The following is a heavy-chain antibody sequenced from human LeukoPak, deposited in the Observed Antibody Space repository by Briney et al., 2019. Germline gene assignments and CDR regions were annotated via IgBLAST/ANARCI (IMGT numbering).Heavy chain of an antibody. D-gene: IGHD6-19*01. J-gene: IGHJ4*02. CDR3: ARIEAVAGAYYFDY. CDR1: GFSLSTSGMC. CDR2: IDWDDDK. Sequence: SGPAVVKPTQTLTLTCTFSGFSLSTSGMCVSWIRQPPGKALEWLARIDWDDDKYYSTSLKTKLTISKDTSKNQVVLTMTNMDPVDTATYYCARIEAVAGAYYFDYWGQGTLVTVSS. V-gene: IGHV2-70*11.